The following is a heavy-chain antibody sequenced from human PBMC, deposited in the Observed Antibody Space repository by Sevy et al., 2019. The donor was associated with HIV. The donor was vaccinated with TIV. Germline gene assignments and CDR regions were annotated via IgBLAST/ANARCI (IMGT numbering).Heavy chain of an antibody. Sequence: SETLSLTCTVSGDSISSSNYCGGWIRQPPGKGLEWIGSIYYSGSTYYNPSLQSRVTISVDTSKNQFSLSLSSVTAADTAVYYCARHGGRIQQWYFHYWGQGTLVTVSS. CDR1: GDSISSSNYC. CDR2: IYYSGST. V-gene: IGHV4-39*01. CDR3: ARHGGRIQQWYFHY. D-gene: IGHD5-18*01. J-gene: IGHJ4*02.